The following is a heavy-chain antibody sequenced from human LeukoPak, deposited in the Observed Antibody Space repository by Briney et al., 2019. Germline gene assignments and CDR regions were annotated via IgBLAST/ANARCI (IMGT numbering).Heavy chain of an antibody. CDR1: GFIFDRYG. Sequence: GGSLRLSCAASGFIFDRYGMTWVRQAPGEGLKWVSSISDSGSHTYYADSVKGRFTVSRDNPKNTVYVQMNSLRAEDTAIYYCAKQESSGSYPYYFDYWGQGTLVTVSS. J-gene: IGHJ4*02. D-gene: IGHD3-22*01. CDR3: AKQESSGSYPYYFDY. CDR2: ISDSGSHT. V-gene: IGHV3-23*01.